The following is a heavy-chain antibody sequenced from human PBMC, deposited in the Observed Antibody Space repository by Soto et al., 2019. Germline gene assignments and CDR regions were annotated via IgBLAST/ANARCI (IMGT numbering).Heavy chain of an antibody. CDR3: ARVVDVRPATYSGMDV. CDR1: GGTVRSYA. J-gene: IGHJ6*02. CDR2: IIPIFGTA. D-gene: IGHD2-21*01. V-gene: IGHV1-69*05. Sequence: LCCKASGGTVRSYAISGVRQAHDQGLEWMGGIIPIFGTANYAHLFQDRLILTRETSATTAYLELSGLTSDDTAIYCCARVVDVRPATYSGMDVWGPGTRVTVSS.